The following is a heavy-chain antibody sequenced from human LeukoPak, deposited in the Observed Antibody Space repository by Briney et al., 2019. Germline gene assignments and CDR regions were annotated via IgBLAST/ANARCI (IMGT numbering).Heavy chain of an antibody. J-gene: IGHJ4*02. CDR2: INHSGST. D-gene: IGHD6-6*01. CDR3: ARGGQLVYFDY. Sequence: SETLSLTCAVYGGSFSGYYWSWIRQPPGKGLEWIGEINHSGSTNYNPSLKSRVTISVDTSKNQFSLKLSSVTAADTAVYYCARGGQLVYFDYWGQGTLVTVSS. V-gene: IGHV4-34*01. CDR1: GGSFSGYY.